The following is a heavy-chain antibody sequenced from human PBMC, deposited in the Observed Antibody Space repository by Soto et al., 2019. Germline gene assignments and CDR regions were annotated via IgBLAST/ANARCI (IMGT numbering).Heavy chain of an antibody. Sequence: PGGSLRLSCAGSGFSFSSYWIHWVRQAPGKGLEWISRINNDGTSITYADSVKGRFTISRDNAKNTLYLQMHSLGVDDTAVYYCARAGSYRFDYWGLGTLVTVSS. V-gene: IGHV3-74*03. CDR3: ARAGSYRFDY. D-gene: IGHD3-10*01. J-gene: IGHJ4*02. CDR2: INNDGTSI. CDR1: GFSFSSYW.